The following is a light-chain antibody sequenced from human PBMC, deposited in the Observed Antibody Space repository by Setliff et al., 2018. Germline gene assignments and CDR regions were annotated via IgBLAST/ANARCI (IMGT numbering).Light chain of an antibody. J-gene: IGLJ2*01. CDR2: DNN. V-gene: IGLV1-51*01. Sequence: QSALTQPPSVSAAPRQKVTISCSGSSSNIGSSYVSWYQQVPGTAPKLLIYDNNKRPSGIPDRFSGSKSGASGTLGITGLQTGDEAEYYCATWDFSLRGVVLGGGTKVTVL. CDR1: SSNIGSSY. CDR3: ATWDFSLRGVV.